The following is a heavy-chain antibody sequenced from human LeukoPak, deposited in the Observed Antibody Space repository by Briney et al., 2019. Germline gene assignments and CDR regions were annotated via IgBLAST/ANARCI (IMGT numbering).Heavy chain of an antibody. CDR2: INPSGGST. CDR3: ARDFESYYYYYGMDV. Sequence: ASVKVSCKASGYTFTSYYMHWVRQAPGQGLEWMGIINPSGGSTSYAQKFQGRVTMTRDTSTSTVYMEPSSLRSEDTAVYYCARDFESYYYYYGMDVWGQGTTVTVSS. CDR1: GYTFTSYY. J-gene: IGHJ6*02. D-gene: IGHD3-9*01. V-gene: IGHV1-46*01.